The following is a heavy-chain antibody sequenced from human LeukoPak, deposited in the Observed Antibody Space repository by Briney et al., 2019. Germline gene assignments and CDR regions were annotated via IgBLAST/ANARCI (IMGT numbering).Heavy chain of an antibody. Sequence: GSLRLSCAASGFSVSGKFMSWVRQAPGKGLEWVSIIHYDGKIRYAGSVEGRFTIYRDDSENTLFLQMNSLRVDDTAVYFCASGDGYLQPYWGQGTLVTVSS. J-gene: IGHJ4*02. CDR3: ASGDGYLQPY. CDR2: IHYDGKI. V-gene: IGHV3-53*01. CDR1: GFSVSGKF. D-gene: IGHD2-21*01.